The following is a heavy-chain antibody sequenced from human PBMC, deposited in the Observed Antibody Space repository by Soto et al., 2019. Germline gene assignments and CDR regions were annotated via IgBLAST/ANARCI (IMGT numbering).Heavy chain of an antibody. CDR3: ARHGGSGDYFNWFDS. D-gene: IGHD4-17*01. Sequence: PGESLKISCKGSGYSFTSYWIGWVRQMPGKGLEWMGIIYPGDSDTRYSPSFQGQVTISADKSISTAYLQWSSLKASDTAIYYCARHGGSGDYFNWFDSWGQGTLVTVSS. V-gene: IGHV5-51*01. CDR2: IYPGDSDT. J-gene: IGHJ5*01. CDR1: GYSFTSYW.